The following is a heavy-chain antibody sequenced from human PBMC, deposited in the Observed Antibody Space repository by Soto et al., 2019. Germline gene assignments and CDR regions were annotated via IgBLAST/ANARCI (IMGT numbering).Heavy chain of an antibody. Sequence: DVQLLESGGGLVQPGGSLRLSCAASGFTFRKYDMSWVRQAPGKGLEWVSVINTSGGKTYCADSVQGRFTISRDNSKDTLYLQMNSLRAEDTAIYYCAKGGWLDSWGQGTLVTVSS. CDR3: AKGGWLDS. D-gene: IGHD6-19*01. V-gene: IGHV3-23*01. J-gene: IGHJ4*02. CDR1: GFTFRKYD. CDR2: INTSGGKT.